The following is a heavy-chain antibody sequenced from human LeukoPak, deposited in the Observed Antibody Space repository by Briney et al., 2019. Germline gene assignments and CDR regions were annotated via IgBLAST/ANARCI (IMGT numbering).Heavy chain of an antibody. D-gene: IGHD2-2*03. J-gene: IGHJ5*02. CDR2: IYTSGST. CDR1: GGSISSYY. V-gene: IGHV4-4*07. Sequence: SETLSLTCTVSGGSISSYYWSWIRQPAGKGLEWIGRIYTSGSTNYNPSLKSRVTMSVDTSKNQFSLKLSSVTAADTAVYYCARVLDGYCSSTSCSPNWFDPWGQGTLVTAS. CDR3: ARVLDGYCSSTSCSPNWFDP.